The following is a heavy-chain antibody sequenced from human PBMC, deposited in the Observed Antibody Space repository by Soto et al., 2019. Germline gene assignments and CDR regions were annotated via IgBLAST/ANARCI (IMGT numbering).Heavy chain of an antibody. CDR2: IWYDGSNK. V-gene: IGHV3-33*01. Sequence: GGSLRLSWAASGFTFSSYGMHWVRQAPGKGLEWVAVIWYDGSNKYYADSVKGRFTISRDNSKNTLYLQMNSLRAEDTAVYYCARDRSGIAARPVHYYYGMDVWGQGTTVTVSS. J-gene: IGHJ6*02. D-gene: IGHD6-6*01. CDR1: GFTFSSYG. CDR3: ARDRSGIAARPVHYYYGMDV.